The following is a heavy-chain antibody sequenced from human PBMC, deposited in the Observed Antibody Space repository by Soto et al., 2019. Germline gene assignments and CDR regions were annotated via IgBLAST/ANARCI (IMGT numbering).Heavy chain of an antibody. V-gene: IGHV4-34*01. D-gene: IGHD2-2*01. CDR1: GGSFSGYY. J-gene: IGHJ4*02. Sequence: TLSLTCAVYGGSFSGYYWTWIRQPPGKGLEWIGEINDSGGTDYNPSLKSRVTISVDTSKNHFSLKLSSVTPADTAVYYCARARFCTSTSCYHYFDFWGQGTLVTVSS. CDR3: ARARFCTSTSCYHYFDF. CDR2: INDSGGT.